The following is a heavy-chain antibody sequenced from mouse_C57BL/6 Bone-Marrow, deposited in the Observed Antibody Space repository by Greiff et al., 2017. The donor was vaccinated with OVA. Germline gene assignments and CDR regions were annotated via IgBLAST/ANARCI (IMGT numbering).Heavy chain of an antibody. Sequence: QVQLQQSGAELVRPGTSVKMSCKASGYTFTNYWIGWAKQRPGHGLEWIGDIYPGGGYTNYNEKFKGKATLTADKSSSTAYMQFSSLTSEDSDIYYGARVLYYYGSSPYYYAMDYWGQGTSVTVSS. CDR2: IYPGGGYT. V-gene: IGHV1-63*01. D-gene: IGHD1-1*01. CDR1: GYTFTNYW. J-gene: IGHJ4*01. CDR3: ARVLYYYGSSPYYYAMDY.